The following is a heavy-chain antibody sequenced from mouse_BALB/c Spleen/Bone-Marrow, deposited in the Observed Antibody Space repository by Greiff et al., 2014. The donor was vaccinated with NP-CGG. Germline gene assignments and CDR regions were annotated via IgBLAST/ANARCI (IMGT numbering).Heavy chain of an antibody. D-gene: IGHD2-1*01. CDR2: IWGGGST. J-gene: IGHJ1*01. CDR1: GFSLNDYG. Sequence: VNLVESGPGLVAPSQSLSITCTVSGFSLNDYGVSWIRQPPGKGLEWLGVIWGGGSTYYNSALKSRLSISKDNPKSQVFLKMNSLQTDDTAMYYCAKQYGNYDWYFDVWGAGTTVTVSS. CDR3: AKQYGNYDWYFDV. V-gene: IGHV2-6-5*01.